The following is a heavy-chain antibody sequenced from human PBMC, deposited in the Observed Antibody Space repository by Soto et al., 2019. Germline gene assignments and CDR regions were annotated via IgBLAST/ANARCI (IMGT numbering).Heavy chain of an antibody. CDR1: VFTFINAW. CDR3: TTDVGWLGSWAFDY. J-gene: IGHJ4*02. CDR2: IKSKTDGGTT. D-gene: IGHD6-13*01. V-gene: IGHV3-15*01. Sequence: PGWSLRLSCASSVFTFINAWMSWVRQAPGKGLEWVGRIKSKTDGGTTDYAAPVKGRFTISRDDSKNTLYLQMNSLKTEDTAVYYCTTDVGWLGSWAFDYWGQGTLVTVSS.